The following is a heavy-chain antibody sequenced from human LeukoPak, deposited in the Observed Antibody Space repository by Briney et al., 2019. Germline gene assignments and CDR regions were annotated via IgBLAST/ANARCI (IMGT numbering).Heavy chain of an antibody. J-gene: IGHJ4*02. CDR1: GYTFNNYD. D-gene: IGHD1-14*01. Sequence: ASVKVSCKASGYTFNNYDINWVRQAPGQGLECIGWISAYNGNTNYAQRLQGRVTMTTDTSTSTAYMELRSLTSDDTAVYYCARAPPTTRISDYWGQGTLVTVSS. CDR3: ARAPPTTRISDY. V-gene: IGHV1-18*01. CDR2: ISAYNGNT.